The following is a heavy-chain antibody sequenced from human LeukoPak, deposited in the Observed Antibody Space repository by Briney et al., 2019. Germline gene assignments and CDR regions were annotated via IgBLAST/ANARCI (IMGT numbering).Heavy chain of an antibody. CDR2: IFYNGNT. J-gene: IGHJ6*02. Sequence: PSETLSLTCTVSGGSISGYYWSWVRQPPGKGLEWLGYIFYNGNTNYNPSLKSRVTISVDTSKNQFSLKLSSVTAADTAVYYCARVIHETYYYGSGSSSYYGMDVWGQGTTVTVSS. D-gene: IGHD3-10*01. CDR1: GGSISGYY. V-gene: IGHV4-59*01. CDR3: ARVIHETYYYGSGSSSYYGMDV.